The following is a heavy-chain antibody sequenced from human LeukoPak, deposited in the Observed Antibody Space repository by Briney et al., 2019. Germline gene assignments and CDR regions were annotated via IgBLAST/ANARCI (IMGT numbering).Heavy chain of an antibody. V-gene: IGHV3-30*04. CDR2: ISYDGSNK. CDR1: GFTFSSYA. D-gene: IGHD5-18*01. Sequence: GGSLRLSCAASGFTFSSYAMHWVRQAPGKGLEWVAVISYDGSNKYYADSVKGRFTISRDNCKNPLYLQMNRLSAENTAVYYCARATALVDYWGQGTLVTVSS. J-gene: IGHJ4*02. CDR3: ARATALVDY.